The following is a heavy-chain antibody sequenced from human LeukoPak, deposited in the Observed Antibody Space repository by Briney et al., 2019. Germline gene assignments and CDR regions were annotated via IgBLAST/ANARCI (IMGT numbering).Heavy chain of an antibody. Sequence: ASVKVSCKASGYTFTGYYMHWVRQAPGQGLEWMGWINPNSGGTNYAQKFQGRVTMTTDTSTSTAYMELRSLRSDDTAVYYCARDRSSLNLPGAFDIWGQGTMVTVSS. D-gene: IGHD1-14*01. V-gene: IGHV1-2*02. CDR3: ARDRSSLNLPGAFDI. CDR2: INPNSGGT. CDR1: GYTFTGYY. J-gene: IGHJ3*02.